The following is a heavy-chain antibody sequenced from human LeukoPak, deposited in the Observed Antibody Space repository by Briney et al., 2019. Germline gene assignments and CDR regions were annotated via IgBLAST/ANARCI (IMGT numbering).Heavy chain of an antibody. CDR1: GGSISSGSYY. CDR3: ASSKYSSSPSWFDP. CDR2: IYTSGST. D-gene: IGHD6-13*01. V-gene: IGHV4-61*02. J-gene: IGHJ5*02. Sequence: PSETLSLTCTVSGGSISSGSYYWSWIRQPAGKGLEWIGRIYTSGSTNYNPSLKSRVTISVDTSKNQFSLKLSSVTAADTAVYYCASSKYSSSPSWFDPWGQGTLVTVSS.